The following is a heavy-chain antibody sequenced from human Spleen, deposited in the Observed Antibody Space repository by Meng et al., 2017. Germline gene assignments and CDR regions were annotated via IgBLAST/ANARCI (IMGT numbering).Heavy chain of an antibody. CDR3: VRSSGWVRTGFDP. D-gene: IGHD6-19*01. CDR1: GGSISTSGYY. CDR2: IGHSGFT. V-gene: IGHV4-39*01. J-gene: IGHJ5*02. Sequence: QPQLQESGPGLVKPSEALSLTCSFSGGSISTSGYYWGWIRRPPGKGLEWIGSIGHSGFTYYTPSLKSRVTVSIDTSKNQFFLKLTSVTAADTAVYYCVRSSGWVRTGFDPWGQGTLVTVSS.